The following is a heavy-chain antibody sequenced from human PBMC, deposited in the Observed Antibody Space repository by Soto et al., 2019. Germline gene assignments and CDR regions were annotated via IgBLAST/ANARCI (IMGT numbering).Heavy chain of an antibody. J-gene: IGHJ6*02. CDR2: INPDGSAK. CDR1: GVTFSSYW. V-gene: IGHV3-7*03. CDR3: ARAGLYSSRTRDYYYYYGMDV. Sequence: GGSLRLSCAASGVTFSSYWMTWVRQVPGKGLEWVAYINPDGSAKSYASSVKGRFTLSRDNAKNSLYLQMNSLRAEDTAVYYCARAGLYSSRTRDYYYYYGMDVWGQGTTVTVSS. D-gene: IGHD6-13*01.